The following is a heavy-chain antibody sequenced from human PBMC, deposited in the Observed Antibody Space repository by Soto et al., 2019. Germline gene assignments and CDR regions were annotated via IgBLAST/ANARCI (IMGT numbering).Heavy chain of an antibody. V-gene: IGHV3-48*02. J-gene: IGHJ6*02. D-gene: IGHD5-18*01. CDR2: ISSSSSTI. CDR1: GFTFSSYS. Sequence: GGSLRLSCAASGFTFSSYSMNWVRQAPGKRLEWVSYISSSSSTIYYADSVKGRFTISRDNAKNSLYLQMNSLRDEDTAVYYCVRVGLGYSYGYDYYYGMDVWGQGTTVTVSS. CDR3: VRVGLGYSYGYDYYYGMDV.